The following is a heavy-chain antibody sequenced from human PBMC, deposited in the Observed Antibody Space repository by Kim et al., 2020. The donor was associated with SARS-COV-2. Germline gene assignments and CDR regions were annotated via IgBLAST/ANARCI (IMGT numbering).Heavy chain of an antibody. J-gene: IGHJ4*02. CDR1: GGSISSYY. D-gene: IGHD6-13*01. CDR3: ARQPDRIAAAGRLVNHFDC. CDR2: IYYSGST. V-gene: IGHV4-59*08. Sequence: SETLSLTCTVSGGSISSYYWSWIRQPPGKGLEWIGYIYYSGSTNYNPSLKSRVTISVDTSKNQFSLKLSSVTAADTAVYYCARQPDRIAAAGRLVNHFDCWGQGTLVTVSS.